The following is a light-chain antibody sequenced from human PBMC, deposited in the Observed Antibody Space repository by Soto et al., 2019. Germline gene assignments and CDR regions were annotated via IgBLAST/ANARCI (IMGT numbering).Light chain of an antibody. CDR2: RNN. V-gene: IGLV1-47*01. CDR3: AAWDDSLSGLSV. CDR1: SSNIGSNY. Sequence: QSVLTQPPSASGTTGQRVTISCSGSSSNIGSNYVYWYQQLPGTAPKLLIYRNNLRPSGVPDRFSGSKSVTSASLAISGLRSEDEADYYCAAWDDSLSGLSVFGTGPKVTVL. J-gene: IGLJ1*01.